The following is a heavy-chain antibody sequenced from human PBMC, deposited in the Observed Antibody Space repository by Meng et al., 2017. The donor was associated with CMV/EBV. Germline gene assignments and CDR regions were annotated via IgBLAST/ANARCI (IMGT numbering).Heavy chain of an antibody. CDR1: GGFFSGYY. CDR3: ASRYCSGGSCYSSPLDY. Sequence: VQRQRWGAGLLNSSDTLSLTCVVYGGFFSGYYWSWIRQPQGKGLEWIGEINHSGSTNYNPSLKSRVTISVDTSKNQFSLKLSSVTAADTAVYYCASRYCSGGSCYSSPLDYWGQGTLVTVSS. D-gene: IGHD2-15*01. CDR2: INHSGST. V-gene: IGHV4-34*01. J-gene: IGHJ4*02.